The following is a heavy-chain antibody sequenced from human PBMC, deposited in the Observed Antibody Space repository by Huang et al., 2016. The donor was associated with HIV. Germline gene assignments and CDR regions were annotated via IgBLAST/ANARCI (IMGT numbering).Heavy chain of an antibody. CDR2: SIPTLGTA. D-gene: IGHD3-22*01. V-gene: IGHV1-69*01. Sequence: QVQLVQSGAEVKKPGSSVKVSGKASGGSFRNFAIGWVRQAPGQGLEWMGGSIPTLGTANYAQKFQGRVTIIADESTSTAYMELSSLRSEDTAVYYCATVDYYDTSGPQRGYFDNWGQGTLVTVSS. CDR1: GGSFRNFA. CDR3: ATVDYYDTSGPQRGYFDN. J-gene: IGHJ4*02.